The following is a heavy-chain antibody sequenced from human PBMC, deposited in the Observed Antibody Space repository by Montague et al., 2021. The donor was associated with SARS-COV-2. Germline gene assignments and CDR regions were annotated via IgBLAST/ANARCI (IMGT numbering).Heavy chain of an antibody. Sequence: SETLSLTCTVSGGSLNKHYWSWIQKAPGKELEWLGNIFYKGNTNXNVFLWGRVSMSLDTPQNQFSLRLTSLTAADTAVYYCARSISSSGARDNRGQGILVTVS. CDR3: ARSISSSGARDN. CDR1: GGSLNKHY. V-gene: IGHV4-59*11. J-gene: IGHJ4*02. D-gene: IGHD3-22*01. CDR2: IFYKGNT.